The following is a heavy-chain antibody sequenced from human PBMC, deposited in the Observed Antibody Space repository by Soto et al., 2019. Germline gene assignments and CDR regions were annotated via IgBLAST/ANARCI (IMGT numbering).Heavy chain of an antibody. CDR3: GRQGTIGTTVDS. Sequence: SETLSLTCTVSGGSIGGSSYYWGWIRQSPGKGLEWIGTVFYSGSTYYSPSLKSRVTISLDTSKNQFSLNLSPVTAADTAVYYCGRQGTIGTTVDSWSQGTLVTVSS. J-gene: IGHJ4*02. D-gene: IGHD1-1*01. V-gene: IGHV4-39*01. CDR1: GGSIGGSSYY. CDR2: VFYSGST.